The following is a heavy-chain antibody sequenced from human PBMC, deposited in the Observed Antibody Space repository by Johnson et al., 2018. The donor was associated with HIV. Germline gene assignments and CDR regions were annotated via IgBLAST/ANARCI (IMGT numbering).Heavy chain of an antibody. CDR1: GFTFSRYG. CDR2: ISYDGSNK. CDR3: ATGLGFHYATDTFAI. J-gene: IGHJ3*02. V-gene: IGHV3-30*03. Sequence: QVQLVESGGGVVQPGRSLRLSCAASGFTFSRYGMHWVRQAPGKGLEWVAVISYDGSNKYYADSVKGRFTISRDNSKNTLYLQMNSLRVADTAVYFCATGLGFHYATDTFAIWGQGTMVTVSS. D-gene: IGHD2-8*01.